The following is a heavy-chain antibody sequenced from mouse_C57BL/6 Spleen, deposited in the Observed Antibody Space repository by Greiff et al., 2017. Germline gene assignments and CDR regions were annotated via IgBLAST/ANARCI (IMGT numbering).Heavy chain of an antibody. Sequence: EVLLVESGGGLVKPGGSLKLSCAASGFTFSDYGMHWVRQAPEKGLEWVAYISSGSSTIYYADTVKGRFTISRDNAKSTLFLQMASLGSEDTAMYYCARAGSFDYWGQGTTLTVSS. J-gene: IGHJ2*01. CDR1: GFTFSDYG. V-gene: IGHV5-17*01. CDR2: ISSGSSTI. CDR3: ARAGSFDY.